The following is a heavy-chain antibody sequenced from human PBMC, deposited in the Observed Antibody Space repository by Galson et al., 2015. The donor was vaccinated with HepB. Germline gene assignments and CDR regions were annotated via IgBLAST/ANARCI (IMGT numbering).Heavy chain of an antibody. CDR3: ATETTVTTGVYYYYYMDV. J-gene: IGHJ6*03. V-gene: IGHV1-69-2*01. D-gene: IGHD4-17*01. CDR2: VDPEDGET. CDR1: GYTFTDYY. Sequence: VKVSCKVSGYTFTDYYMHWVQQAPGKGLEWMGLVDPEDGETIYAEKFQGRVTITADTSTDTAYMELSSLRSEDTAVYYCATETTVTTGVYYYYYMDVWGKGTTVTVSS.